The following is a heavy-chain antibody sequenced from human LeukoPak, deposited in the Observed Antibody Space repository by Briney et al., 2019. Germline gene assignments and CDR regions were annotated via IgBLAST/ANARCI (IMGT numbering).Heavy chain of an antibody. CDR3: ASLSMVTPFDY. CDR2: INSDGSST. D-gene: IGHD4-17*01. Sequence: GGSLRLSCAASGFSFSGYWMHWVRQPPGKGLVWVSRINSDGSSTSYVDFVKGRFTISRDNAKNTLYLQMNSLRAEDTAVYYCASLSMVTPFDYWGQGTLVTVSS. J-gene: IGHJ4*02. V-gene: IGHV3-74*01. CDR1: GFSFSGYW.